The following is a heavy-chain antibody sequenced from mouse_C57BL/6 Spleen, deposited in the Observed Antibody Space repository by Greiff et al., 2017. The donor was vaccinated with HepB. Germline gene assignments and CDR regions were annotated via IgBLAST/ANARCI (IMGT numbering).Heavy chain of an antibody. Sequence: VQLQQPGAELVKPGASVKLSCKASGYTFTSYWMHWVKQRPGRGLEWIGRIDPNSGGTKYNEKFKSKVTLTVDKPSSTAYMQLISLTSEDASVYYCARRYYGSSYWYFDVWGTGTTVTVSS. CDR3: ARRYYGSSYWYFDV. D-gene: IGHD1-1*01. CDR2: IDPNSGGT. CDR1: GYTFTSYW. V-gene: IGHV1-72*01. J-gene: IGHJ1*03.